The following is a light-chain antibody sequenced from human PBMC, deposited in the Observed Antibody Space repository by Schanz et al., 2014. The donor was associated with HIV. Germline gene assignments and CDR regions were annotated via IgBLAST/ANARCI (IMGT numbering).Light chain of an antibody. CDR1: SSDIGTFNY. Sequence: QSALTQPASVSGSLGQSITISCTGTSSDIGTFNYVSWYQQHPGKAPKVMIYDVSNRPSGVSNRFSGSKSGNTASLTVSGLQAEDEADYYCCSYTGSGTLVFGGGTKLTVL. CDR3: CSYTGSGTLV. J-gene: IGLJ2*01. V-gene: IGLV2-14*01. CDR2: DVS.